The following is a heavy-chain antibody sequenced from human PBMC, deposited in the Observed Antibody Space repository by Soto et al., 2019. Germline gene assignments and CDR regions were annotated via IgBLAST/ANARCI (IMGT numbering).Heavy chain of an antibody. CDR1: GFTFSSYG. CDR2: ISYDGSNK. CDR3: AKARGLTVPAAPKAYYYYGMDV. V-gene: IGHV3-30*18. Sequence: GGSLRLSCAASGFTFSSYGMHWVRQAPGKGLEWVAVISYDGSNKYYAESVKGRFTISRDNSKNTLYLQMNSLRAEDTAVHYCAKARGLTVPAAPKAYYYYGMDVWGQGTTVTVSS. J-gene: IGHJ6*02. D-gene: IGHD2-2*01.